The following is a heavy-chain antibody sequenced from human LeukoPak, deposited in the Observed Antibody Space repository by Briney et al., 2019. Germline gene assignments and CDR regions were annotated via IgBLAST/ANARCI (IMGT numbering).Heavy chain of an antibody. Sequence: GGSLRLSCAASGFTFSSYSMNWVRQAPGKGLEWVSYISSSSSTIYYADSVKGRFTISRDNAKNSLYLQMNSLRAEDTAVYYCARDGKHGYCSSTSCYYFNFDYWGQGTLVTVSS. CDR1: GFTFSSYS. D-gene: IGHD2-2*03. J-gene: IGHJ4*02. CDR3: ARDGKHGYCSSTSCYYFNFDY. CDR2: ISSSSSTI. V-gene: IGHV3-48*01.